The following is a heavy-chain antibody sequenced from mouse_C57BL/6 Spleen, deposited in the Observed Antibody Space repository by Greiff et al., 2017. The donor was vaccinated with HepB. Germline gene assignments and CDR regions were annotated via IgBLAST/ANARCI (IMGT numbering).Heavy chain of an antibody. V-gene: IGHV5-17*01. CDR2: ISSGSSTI. D-gene: IGHD1-1*01. Sequence: DVKLVESGGGLVKPGGSLKLSCAASGFTFSDYGMHWVRQAPEKGLEWVAYISSGSSTIYYADTVKGRFTISRDNAKNTLFLQMTSLRSEDTAMYYCARRSSYYFDYWGQGTTLTVSS. CDR1: GFTFSDYG. CDR3: ARRSSYYFDY. J-gene: IGHJ2*01.